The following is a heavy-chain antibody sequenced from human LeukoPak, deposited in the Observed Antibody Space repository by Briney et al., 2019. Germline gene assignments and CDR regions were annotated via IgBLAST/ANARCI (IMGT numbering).Heavy chain of an antibody. V-gene: IGHV4-59*06. J-gene: IGHJ6*02. CDR1: GGSISSYY. CDR3: ARWVHGDYDYYYGMDV. CDR2: IYYSGST. D-gene: IGHD4-17*01. Sequence: PSETLSLTCTVSGGSISSYYWSWIRQHPGKGLEWIGHIYYSGSTYYNPSLKSRVTISVDTSKNQFSLKLSSVTAADTAVYYCARWVHGDYDYYYGMDVWGQGTTVTVSS.